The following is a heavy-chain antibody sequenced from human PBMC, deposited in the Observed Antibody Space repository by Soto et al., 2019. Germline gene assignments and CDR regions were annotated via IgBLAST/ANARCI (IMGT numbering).Heavy chain of an antibody. Sequence: GGSLRLSCAASGFTFSSYGMHWVRQAPGKGLEWVAVIWYDGSNKYYADSVKGRFTISRDNSKNTLYLQMNSLRAEDTAVYYCARDVLPWLVSFSDHGFDPWGQGTLVT. CDR1: GFTFSSYG. CDR3: ARDVLPWLVSFSDHGFDP. V-gene: IGHV3-33*01. J-gene: IGHJ5*02. CDR2: IWYDGSNK. D-gene: IGHD6-19*01.